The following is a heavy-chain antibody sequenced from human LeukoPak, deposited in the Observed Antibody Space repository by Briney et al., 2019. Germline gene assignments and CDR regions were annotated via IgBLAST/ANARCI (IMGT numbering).Heavy chain of an antibody. D-gene: IGHD5-24*01. Sequence: GGSLRLSCVASGFPFSSYWMTWVRQAPGKGLEWVANIKQDGCKKSYVDSVKGRFTISRDNAKNSLYLQMNSLRAEDTAIYYCTRVGYIDEGIDYWGQGTLVTVSS. J-gene: IGHJ4*02. CDR2: IKQDGCKK. CDR1: GFPFSSYW. V-gene: IGHV3-7*04. CDR3: TRVGYIDEGIDY.